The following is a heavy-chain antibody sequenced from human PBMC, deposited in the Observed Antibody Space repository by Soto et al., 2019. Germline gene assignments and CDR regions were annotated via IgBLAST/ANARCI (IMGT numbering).Heavy chain of an antibody. CDR2: IIPILGIA. V-gene: IGHV1-69*08. D-gene: IGHD5-12*01. Sequence: QVQLVQSGAEVKKPGSSVKVSCKASGGTFSSYTISWVRQAPGQGLEWMGRIIPILGIANYAQKFHGRVTITADKSTSTAYMELSSLRSEDTAVYYCARDVGNSGYDYSNWFDPWGQGTLVTVSS. CDR1: GGTFSSYT. CDR3: ARDVGNSGYDYSNWFDP. J-gene: IGHJ5*02.